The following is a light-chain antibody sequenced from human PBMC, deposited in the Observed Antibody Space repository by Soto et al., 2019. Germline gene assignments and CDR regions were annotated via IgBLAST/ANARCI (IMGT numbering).Light chain of an antibody. CDR2: EVS. J-gene: IGLJ3*02. CDR3: SSYTSSSTLV. CDR1: SSDVGGYNY. Sequence: QSALTQTASVSGSPGQSITISCTGTSSDVGGYNYVSWYQHHPGKPPKLMIYEVSNRPSGVSNRFSGSKSGNTASLTISGLQDEDEADYYCSSYTSSSTLVFGGGTKLTVL. V-gene: IGLV2-14*01.